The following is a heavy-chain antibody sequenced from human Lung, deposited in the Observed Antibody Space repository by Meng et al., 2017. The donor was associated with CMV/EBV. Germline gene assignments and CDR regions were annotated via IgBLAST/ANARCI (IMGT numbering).Heavy chain of an antibody. CDR3: ARDSRHCTSASCYSWYFDL. V-gene: IGHV1-2*06. CDR2: INPNSGAT. D-gene: IGHD2-2*02. CDR1: GYPFTGYY. J-gene: IGHJ2*01. Sequence: QVRVGRAGARGKKPGASVKFSCKAFGYPFTGYYMHWVRQAPGQGLEWMGRINPNSGATEYAQNFQGRVTMTRDTSISTAYMELSRLRSDDTAVYYCARDSRHCTSASCYSWYFDLWGRGTLVTVSS.